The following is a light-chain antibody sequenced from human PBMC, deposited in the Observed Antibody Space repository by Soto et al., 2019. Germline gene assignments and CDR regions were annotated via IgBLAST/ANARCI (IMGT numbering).Light chain of an antibody. Sequence: DIQMTQSPSSLSASVGDRVTITCQASQDIRKSLNWYQQKPGRAPKLLIYGASNLETGVPSRFSGSGYGTDFTFTISSRQPEDIATYYCQHYDNLPPFTFGPGTKVAIK. CDR1: QDIRKS. CDR2: GAS. J-gene: IGKJ3*01. V-gene: IGKV1-33*01. CDR3: QHYDNLPPFT.